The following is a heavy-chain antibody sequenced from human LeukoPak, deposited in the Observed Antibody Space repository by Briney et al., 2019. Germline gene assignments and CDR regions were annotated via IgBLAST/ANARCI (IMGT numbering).Heavy chain of an antibody. Sequence: PGGSLRLSCEASGFTFGNYYMSWIRQAPGKGLEYISYISSRGRPIYDADSVKGRFTISRDNSKNTLYVQMNSLRAEDTAIYYCAKGGRLRYFDDRIGYYGMDVWGQGTTVTVSS. CDR3: AKGGRLRYFDDRIGYYGMDV. J-gene: IGHJ6*02. D-gene: IGHD3-9*01. CDR2: ISSRGRPI. V-gene: IGHV3-11*01. CDR1: GFTFGNYY.